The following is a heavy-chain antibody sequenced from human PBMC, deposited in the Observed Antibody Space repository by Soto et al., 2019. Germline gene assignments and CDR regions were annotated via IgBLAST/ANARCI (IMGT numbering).Heavy chain of an antibody. CDR2: INHSGST. CDR1: GGSFSGYY. V-gene: IGHV4-34*01. D-gene: IGHD6-13*01. Sequence: PSETLSLTCAVYGGSFSGYYWSWIRQPPGKGLEWIGEINHSGSTNYNPSLKSRVTISVDTSKNQFSLKLSSVTAADTAVYYCARGLLVMDYYYGMDVWGQGTTVNVSS. CDR3: ARGLLVMDYYYGMDV. J-gene: IGHJ6*02.